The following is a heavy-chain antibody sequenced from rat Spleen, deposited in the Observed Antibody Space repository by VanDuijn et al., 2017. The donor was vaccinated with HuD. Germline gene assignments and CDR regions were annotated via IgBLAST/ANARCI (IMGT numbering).Heavy chain of an antibody. CDR1: GFTFSNYG. CDR3: TRHPRYNNAHYWYFDF. J-gene: IGHJ1*01. D-gene: IGHD1-5*01. CDR2: ISYDGSST. Sequence: EVQLVESGGGLVQPGRSLKLSCAASGFTFSNYGMAWVRQAPTKGLEWVASISYDGSSTYYRDSVKGRFTISRDNAKSTLYLQMDSLRSEDTATYYCTRHPRYNNAHYWYFDFWGPGTMVTVSS. V-gene: IGHV5-29*01.